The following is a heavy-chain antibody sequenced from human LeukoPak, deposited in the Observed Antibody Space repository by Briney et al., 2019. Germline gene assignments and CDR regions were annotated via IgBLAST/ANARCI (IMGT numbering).Heavy chain of an antibody. J-gene: IGHJ4*02. CDR2: MNPNSGNT. D-gene: IGHD3-22*01. CDR3: ASGYYYDSSGYLPDHY. CDR1: GYTFTSYD. V-gene: IGHV1-8*01. Sequence: GASVKVSCKASGYTFTSYDINWVRQATGQGLEWMGWMNPNSGNTGYAQKFQGRVTMTRNTSISTAYMELSGLRSEDTAVYYCASGYYYDSSGYLPDHYWGQGTLVTVSS.